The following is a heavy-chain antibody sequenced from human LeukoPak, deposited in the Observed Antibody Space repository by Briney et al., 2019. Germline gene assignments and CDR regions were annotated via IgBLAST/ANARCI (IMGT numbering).Heavy chain of an antibody. V-gene: IGHV5-51*01. CDR2: IYPGDSDT. Sequence: GESLKISCKGSGYSFTSYWIGWVRQMPGKGLEWMGIIYPGDSDTSYSPSFQGRVAISADKSISTAYLQWSSLKASDTAMYYCARVQVVVVAANWFDPWGQGTLVTVSS. CDR3: ARVQVVVVAANWFDP. J-gene: IGHJ5*02. D-gene: IGHD2-15*01. CDR1: GYSFTSYW.